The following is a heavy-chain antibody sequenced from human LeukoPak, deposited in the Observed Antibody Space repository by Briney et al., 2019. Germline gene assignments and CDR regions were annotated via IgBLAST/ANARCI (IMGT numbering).Heavy chain of an antibody. Sequence: PGRSLRRSCAASGFTFSSYAMHWVRQAPGKGLEWVAVISYDGSNKYYADSVKGRFTISRDNSKNTLYLQMNSLRAEDTAVYYCAKGYSYGVRWYYFDYWGQGTLVTVSS. V-gene: IGHV3-30*04. CDR2: ISYDGSNK. D-gene: IGHD5-18*01. CDR3: AKGYSYGVRWYYFDY. CDR1: GFTFSSYA. J-gene: IGHJ4*02.